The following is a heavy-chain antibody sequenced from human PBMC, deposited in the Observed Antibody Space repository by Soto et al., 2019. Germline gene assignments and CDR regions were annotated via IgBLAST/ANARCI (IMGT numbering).Heavy chain of an antibody. J-gene: IGHJ5*02. CDR3: ARVKIGAKRGNWFDP. V-gene: IGHV1-18*01. CDR1: GYTFTNYG. D-gene: IGHD3-10*01. Sequence: QVQLVQSGGAVKKPGASVKVSCKASGYTFTNYGLTWVRQAPGQGLEWMGWISPNNGDTNYAQKFQGRVTMTTDTSTSTAYMELRSLRSDDTALYYCARVKIGAKRGNWFDPWGQGTLVTVSS. CDR2: ISPNNGDT.